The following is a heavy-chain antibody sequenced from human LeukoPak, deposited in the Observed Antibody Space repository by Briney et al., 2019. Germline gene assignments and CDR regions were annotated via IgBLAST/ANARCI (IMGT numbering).Heavy chain of an antibody. CDR3: AKGVVTDWYFDY. V-gene: IGHV3-30*18. Sequence: GGSLRLSCAASGFTFISYGMHWVRQAPGKGLEWVAVISYDGSNKYYADSVKGRFTISRDNSKNTLYLQMNSLRAEDTAVYYCAKGVVTDWYFDYWGQGTLVTVSS. D-gene: IGHD3-22*01. CDR2: ISYDGSNK. CDR1: GFTFISYG. J-gene: IGHJ4*02.